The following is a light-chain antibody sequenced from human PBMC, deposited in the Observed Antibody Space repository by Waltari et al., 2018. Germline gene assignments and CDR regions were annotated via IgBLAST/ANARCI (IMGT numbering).Light chain of an antibody. CDR3: QQYYSTPT. CDR1: QSVLYSSNNKNY. Sequence: VSLGERATINCKSSQSVLYSSNNKNYLAWYQQKPGQPPKLLIYWASTRESGVPDRFSGSGSETDFTLTVSSLQAEDVAVYYCQQYYSTPTFGQGTKLEIK. J-gene: IGKJ2*01. V-gene: IGKV4-1*01. CDR2: WAS.